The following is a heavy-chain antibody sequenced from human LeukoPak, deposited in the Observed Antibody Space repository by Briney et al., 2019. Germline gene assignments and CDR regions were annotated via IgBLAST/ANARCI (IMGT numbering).Heavy chain of an antibody. CDR2: ISAYNGNT. V-gene: IGHV1-18*01. CDR3: ARAGYSSSPYYFDY. CDR1: GYTFTSYA. J-gene: IGHJ4*02. D-gene: IGHD6-6*01. Sequence: ASVKVSCKASGYTFTSYAISWVRQAPGQGLEWMGWISAYNGNTNYAQKLQGRVTMTTDTSTSTAYMELRSLRSDDTAVYYCARAGYSSSPYYFDYWGQGTLVTVSS.